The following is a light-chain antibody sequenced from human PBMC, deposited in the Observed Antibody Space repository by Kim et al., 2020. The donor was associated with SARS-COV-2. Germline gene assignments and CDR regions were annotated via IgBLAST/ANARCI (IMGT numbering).Light chain of an antibody. J-gene: IGLJ2*01. CDR1: SSNIGAGYD. V-gene: IGLV1-40*01. CDR3: QSYDSSLSVVV. Sequence: QSVLTQPPSLSGAPGQRVTISCTGSSSNIGAGYDVHWYQQLPGTAPKLLIYGNNNRPSGVPDRFSGSKSGTSASLAITGLQAEDEADYYCQSYDSSLSVVVFGGGTQLTVL. CDR2: GNN.